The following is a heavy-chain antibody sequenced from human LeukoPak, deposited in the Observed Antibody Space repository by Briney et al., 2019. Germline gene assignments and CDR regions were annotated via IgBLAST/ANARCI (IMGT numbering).Heavy chain of an antibody. D-gene: IGHD2-2*02. V-gene: IGHV1-2*02. CDR1: GYTFTGYY. CDR2: INPNSGGT. Sequence: ASVKVSCKASGYTFTGYYMHWVRQAPGQGLEWMGWINPNSGGTNYAQKFQGRVTMSRDTSISTAYMELTRLRSDDTAVYYCARVDTVVVPTGITWFDPWGQGTLVTVSS. J-gene: IGHJ5*02. CDR3: ARVDTVVVPTGITWFDP.